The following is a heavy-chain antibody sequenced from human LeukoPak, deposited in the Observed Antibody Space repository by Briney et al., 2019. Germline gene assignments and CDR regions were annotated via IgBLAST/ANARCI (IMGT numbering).Heavy chain of an antibody. CDR1: SGSFSGYY. J-gene: IGHJ2*01. Sequence: PSEPVSLPCAVYSGSFSGYYWSWIREPPGKGLEWNGEINHSGSTNYNPSLKSRVTISVDTSKNQFSLKLSSVTAADTAVYYCAAGYLNFRYFDLWGRGSLVTVSS. V-gene: IGHV4-34*01. CDR3: AAGYLNFRYFDL. D-gene: IGHD6-13*01. CDR2: INHSGST.